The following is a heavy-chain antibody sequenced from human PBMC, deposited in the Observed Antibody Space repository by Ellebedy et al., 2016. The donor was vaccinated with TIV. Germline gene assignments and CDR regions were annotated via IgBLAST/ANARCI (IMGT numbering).Heavy chain of an antibody. CDR1: GYTFTGYY. J-gene: IGHJ6*02. Sequence: ASVKVSCXASGYTFTGYYMHWVRQAPGQGLEWMGIINPSGGNTNYAQKFQGRVTMTRDTSTSTVYMELSSLRSEDTAVYYCAIESPKWFGELLYYYYGMDVWGQGTTVTVSS. CDR3: AIESPKWFGELLYYYYGMDV. D-gene: IGHD3-10*01. V-gene: IGHV1-46*01. CDR2: INPSGGNT.